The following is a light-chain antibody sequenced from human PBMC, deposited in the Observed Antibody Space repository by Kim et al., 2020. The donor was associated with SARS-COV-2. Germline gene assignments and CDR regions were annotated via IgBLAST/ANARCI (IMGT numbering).Light chain of an antibody. Sequence: EIVLTQSPGTLSLSPGERATLSCRASQSVRSSFLAWYQQTSGQAPRLLIYGASSRATGIPDRFSGSGSGTDFTLTISRLEPEDFAVYYCQQYGTPPWTFGQGTKVEIK. CDR2: GAS. V-gene: IGKV3-20*01. CDR1: QSVRSSF. CDR3: QQYGTPPWT. J-gene: IGKJ1*01.